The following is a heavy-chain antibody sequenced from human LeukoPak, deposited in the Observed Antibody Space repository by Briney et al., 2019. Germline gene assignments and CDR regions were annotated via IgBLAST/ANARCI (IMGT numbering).Heavy chain of an antibody. CDR2: IDPNSGGT. V-gene: IGHV1-2*02. Sequence: ASVKVSCKASGYTFTGYFMHWVRQAPGQGLEWMGWIDPNSGGTNYAQNFRGRVTMTRDTSISTAYMELSRLTSDDTAVYYCARVRVTGSFGLDLGHWSQGTLVTVSS. D-gene: IGHD1-26*01. J-gene: IGHJ4*02. CDR3: ARVRVTGSFGLDLGH. CDR1: GYTFTGYF.